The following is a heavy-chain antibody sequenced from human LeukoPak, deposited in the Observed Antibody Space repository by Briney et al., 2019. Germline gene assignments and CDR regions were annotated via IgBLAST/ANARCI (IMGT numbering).Heavy chain of an antibody. Sequence: GASVKVSCKASGGTFSSYAISWVRQAPGQGLEWMGRIIPILGIANYAQKFQGRVTITADKSTSTAYMELSSLRSEDAAVYYCARDATTPQPTFRAAAGYFDYWGQGTLVTVSS. V-gene: IGHV1-69*04. CDR3: ARDATTPQPTFRAAAGYFDY. D-gene: IGHD6-13*01. J-gene: IGHJ4*02. CDR2: IIPILGIA. CDR1: GGTFSSYA.